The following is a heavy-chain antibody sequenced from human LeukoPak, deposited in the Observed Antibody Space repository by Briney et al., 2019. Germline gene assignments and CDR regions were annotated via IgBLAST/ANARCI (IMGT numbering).Heavy chain of an antibody. CDR3: TRGSIAYYYMDV. Sequence: SETLSLTCSVSGGSMRSYYWNWIRQPPGKGLEWIGYIYYSGSTNYNPSLKSRVTISVDTSKNQFSLKLSSVTAADTAVYYCTRGSIAYYYMDVWGKGTTVTVSS. J-gene: IGHJ6*03. CDR1: GGSMRSYY. CDR2: IYYSGST. D-gene: IGHD3-22*01. V-gene: IGHV4-59*01.